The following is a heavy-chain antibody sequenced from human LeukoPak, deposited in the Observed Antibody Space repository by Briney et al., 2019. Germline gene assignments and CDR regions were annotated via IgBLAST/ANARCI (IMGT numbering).Heavy chain of an antibody. J-gene: IGHJ6*02. CDR3: ARRKIVVVPAASRPIYYYGMDV. CDR1: GGSISSGGYY. CDR2: IYYSGST. V-gene: IGHV4-39*01. Sequence: SETLSLTCTVSGGSISSGGYYWGWIRQPPGKGLEWIGSIYYSGSTYSNPSLKSRVTISVDTSKNQFSLKLSSVTAADTAVYYCARRKIVVVPAASRPIYYYGMDVWGQGTRSPSP. D-gene: IGHD2-2*01.